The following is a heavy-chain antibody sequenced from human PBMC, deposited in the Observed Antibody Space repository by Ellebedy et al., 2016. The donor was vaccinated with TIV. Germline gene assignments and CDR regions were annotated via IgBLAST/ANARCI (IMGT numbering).Heavy chain of an antibody. CDR2: IKQDGSEK. D-gene: IGHD5-18*01. Sequence: GGSLRLSXAASGFTFSSYWMSWVRQAPGKGLEWVANIKQDGSEKYYVDSVKGRFTISRDNSKNTLYLQMNSLRAEDTAVYYCAKDRYSYGSRTEFDYWGQGTLVTVSS. CDR1: GFTFSSYW. J-gene: IGHJ4*02. CDR3: AKDRYSYGSRTEFDY. V-gene: IGHV3-7*01.